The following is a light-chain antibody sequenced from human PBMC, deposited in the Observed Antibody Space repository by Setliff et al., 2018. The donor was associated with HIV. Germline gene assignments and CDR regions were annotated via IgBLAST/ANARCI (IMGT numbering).Light chain of an antibody. CDR2: ETS. J-gene: IGLJ2*01. Sequence: QAVVTQEPSLTVSPGGTVTLTCGSSTGAVTSGHYPYWFQQKPGQAPRTLIYETSNKHSWTPARFSGSLLGGKAALTLSGAQPEDEAEYYCLLSHSGARVFGGGTKVTVL. V-gene: IGLV7-46*01. CDR1: TGAVTSGHY. CDR3: LLSHSGARV.